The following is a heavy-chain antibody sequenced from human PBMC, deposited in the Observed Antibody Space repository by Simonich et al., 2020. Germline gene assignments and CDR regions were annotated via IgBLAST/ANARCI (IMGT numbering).Heavy chain of an antibody. CDR2: IYYCGRT. CDR1: GGSISSSRYY. CDR3: ARHKGYCSGGSCYSHWYFDL. Sequence: QLQLQESGPGLVKPSETLSLTCTVSGGSISSSRYYCGWIRQPPGKGLEGIGCIYYCGRTDTHPSLTCRVTRSVDTSKNQFSLKLSSVTAADTAVYYCARHKGYCSGGSCYSHWYFDLWGRGTLVTVSS. J-gene: IGHJ2*01. V-gene: IGHV4-39*01. D-gene: IGHD2-15*01.